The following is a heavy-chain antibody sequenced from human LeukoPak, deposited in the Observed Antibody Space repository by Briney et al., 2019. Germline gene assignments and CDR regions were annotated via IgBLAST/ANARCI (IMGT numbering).Heavy chain of an antibody. Sequence: GGSLRLSCAASGFTFSSCGMHWVRQAPGKGLEWVALIWYDGSNKYYTDSVKGRLTISRDNSKNTLYLQMNSLRAEDTAIYYCAREGPRGNSQFDYWGQGTPVTVSS. V-gene: IGHV3-33*01. J-gene: IGHJ4*02. CDR3: AREGPRGNSQFDY. CDR1: GFTFSSCG. D-gene: IGHD2/OR15-2a*01. CDR2: IWYDGSNK.